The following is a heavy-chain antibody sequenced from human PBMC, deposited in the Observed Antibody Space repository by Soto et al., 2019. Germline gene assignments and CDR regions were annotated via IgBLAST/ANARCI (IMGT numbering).Heavy chain of an antibody. D-gene: IGHD2-2*02. CDR3: ARIKDCSSTSCYTLFDY. Sequence: QVTLKESGPVLVNPTETLTLTCTVSGFSLSNARMGVSWIRQPPGKALEWLAHIFSNDEKSYSTSLKSRLTISKDTSKSQVVLTMTNMDPVDTATYYCARIKDCSSTSCYTLFDYWGQGTLVTVSS. V-gene: IGHV2-26*01. CDR2: IFSNDEK. J-gene: IGHJ4*02. CDR1: GFSLSNARMG.